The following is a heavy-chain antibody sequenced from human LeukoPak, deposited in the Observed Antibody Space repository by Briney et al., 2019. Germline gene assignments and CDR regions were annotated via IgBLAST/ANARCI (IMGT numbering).Heavy chain of an antibody. J-gene: IGHJ4*02. CDR3: AKDEWGRDIVVVPAAILPNLFDY. Sequence: GGSLTLSCAASGFTFSSYGMHWVSQAPGKGLEWVAFIRYDGSNKYYADSVKGRFTISRDNSKNTLYLQMNSLRAEDTAVYYCAKDEWGRDIVVVPAAILPNLFDYWGQGTLVTVSS. D-gene: IGHD2-2*01. V-gene: IGHV3-30*02. CDR2: IRYDGSNK. CDR1: GFTFSSYG.